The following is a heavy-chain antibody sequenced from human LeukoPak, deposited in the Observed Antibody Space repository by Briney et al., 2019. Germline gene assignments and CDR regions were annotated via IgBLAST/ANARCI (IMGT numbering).Heavy chain of an antibody. CDR1: GGSINTYY. CDR2: IYYSGST. Sequence: SETLSLTCTVSGGSINTYYWSWIRQPPGKGLECIVYIYYSGSTNYNPSLKSRVTISLDTSKNQFSLKLNSVTAADTAMYYCARSFSPNYYDLLDYWGQGTLVTVSS. D-gene: IGHD3-22*01. CDR3: ARSFSPNYYDLLDY. J-gene: IGHJ4*02. V-gene: IGHV4-59*01.